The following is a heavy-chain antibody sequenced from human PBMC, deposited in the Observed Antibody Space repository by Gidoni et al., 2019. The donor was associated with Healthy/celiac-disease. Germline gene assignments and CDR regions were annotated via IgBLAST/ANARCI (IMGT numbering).Heavy chain of an antibody. CDR3: ARWGKTGPLY. V-gene: IGHV4-39*07. CDR1: GGSISSSDYS. J-gene: IGHJ4*02. Sequence: QLQLQESGPGLVKPSETLSLTCTVSGGSISSSDYSWGWIRQPPGEGLEWIGNIYYGGSTYYNPSLMSRVTMSVDTSNNQFSLKLSSVTAADTAVYYCARWGKTGPLYWGQGTLVAVSS. CDR2: IYYGGST. D-gene: IGHD3-16*01.